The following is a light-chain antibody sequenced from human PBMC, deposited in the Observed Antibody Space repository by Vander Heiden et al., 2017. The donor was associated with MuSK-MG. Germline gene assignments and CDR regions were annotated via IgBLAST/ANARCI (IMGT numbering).Light chain of an antibody. CDR1: QSVSSSY. CDR2: GA. CDR3: QQDCRSLP. V-gene: IGKV3-20*01. J-gene: IGKJ4*01. Sequence: EIVLTQSPGTLSLSPGERATLSCRASQSVSSSYLAWYQQKPGQANRLLIYGADSGSGTDFTLTSSRREPEDFAVYYWQQDCRSLPFGGGTKVEIK.